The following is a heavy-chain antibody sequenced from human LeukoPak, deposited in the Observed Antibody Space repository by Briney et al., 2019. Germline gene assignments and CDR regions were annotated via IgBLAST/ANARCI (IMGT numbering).Heavy chain of an antibody. D-gene: IGHD2-2*01. Sequence: ASVKVSCKASGYTFTSYTMHWVRQAPGQRLEWMGWINAGNGYTKYSQKFQGRVTITRDTSASTAYMELSSLRSEDTAVYYCARDLVPAANIGLGMDVWGKGTTVTVSS. CDR1: GYTFTSYT. V-gene: IGHV1-3*01. J-gene: IGHJ6*04. CDR3: ARDLVPAANIGLGMDV. CDR2: INAGNGYT.